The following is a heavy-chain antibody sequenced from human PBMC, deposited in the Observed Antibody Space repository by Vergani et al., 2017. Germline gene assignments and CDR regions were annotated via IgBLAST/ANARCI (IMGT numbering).Heavy chain of an antibody. D-gene: IGHD6-19*01. CDR3: ASGGSSGFPYYFDY. CDR1: GGSISSYY. CDR2: IYTSGST. Sequence: QVQLQESGPGLVKPSETLSLTCTVSGGSISSYYWSWIRQPAGKGLEWIVRIYTSGSTNYNPSLKSRVTMSVDTTKNQFSLKLSAVTAADTAVYYCASGGSSGFPYYFDYWGQGTLVTVSS. J-gene: IGHJ4*02. V-gene: IGHV4-4*07.